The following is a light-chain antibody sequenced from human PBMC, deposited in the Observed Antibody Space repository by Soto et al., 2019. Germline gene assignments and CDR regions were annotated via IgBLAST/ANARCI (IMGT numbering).Light chain of an antibody. CDR2: DPS. Sequence: EIVLTQSPATLSLSPGERATLSCRASQSVSNYLAWYQQQPGQAPRLLIYDPSNRATGIPARFSGSGSGTDFTLTLSSLEPEDFAVYFCQHRAGWPPALTFGGGTKVEIK. V-gene: IGKV3-11*01. CDR3: QHRAGWPPALT. J-gene: IGKJ4*01. CDR1: QSVSNY.